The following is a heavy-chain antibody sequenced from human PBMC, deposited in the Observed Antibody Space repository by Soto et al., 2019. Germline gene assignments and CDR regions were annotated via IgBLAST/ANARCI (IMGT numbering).Heavy chain of an antibody. V-gene: IGHV3-21*01. J-gene: IGHJ4*02. Sequence: GESRRLSCAASGFTFSSYSMNWVRQAPGKGLEWASSISSSSSYIYYADSVKGRFNISRDNAKNSLYLQMNSLRAEDTAVYYCAREPQMVRWFDYGGEWTLVTVST. CDR1: GFTFSSYS. CDR2: ISSSSSYI. D-gene: IGHD6-13*01. CDR3: AREPQMVRWFDY.